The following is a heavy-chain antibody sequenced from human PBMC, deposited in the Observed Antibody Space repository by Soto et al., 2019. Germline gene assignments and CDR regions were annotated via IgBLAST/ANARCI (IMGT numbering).Heavy chain of an antibody. D-gene: IGHD3-16*01. CDR2: IYPGDSDT. CDR3: ARRRDSGVWGSWDFDY. CDR1: GYSFTSYW. J-gene: IGHJ4*02. V-gene: IGHV5-51*01. Sequence: EVQLVQSGAEVKKPGESLKISCKGSGYSFTSYWIGWVRQMPGKGLEWMGIIYPGDSDTQYSPSFQGQVTISADRAISTAYLQWSSLKASDTAMYYCARRRDSGVWGSWDFDYWGQGTLVTVSS.